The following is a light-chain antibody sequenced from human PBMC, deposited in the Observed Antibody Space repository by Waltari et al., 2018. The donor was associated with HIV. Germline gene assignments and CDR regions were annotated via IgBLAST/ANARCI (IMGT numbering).Light chain of an antibody. Sequence: EIVLTQSPGTLSLSPGDRATLSCRDSQSVSSTYLAWYQQKPGQAPRLLIYGASSRATGIPDRFSGSGSGTDFTLTVSRLEPEDFAVYYCQQYGSSPQTFGQGTKVEIK. V-gene: IGKV3-20*01. CDR2: GAS. CDR1: QSVSSTY. CDR3: QQYGSSPQT. J-gene: IGKJ1*01.